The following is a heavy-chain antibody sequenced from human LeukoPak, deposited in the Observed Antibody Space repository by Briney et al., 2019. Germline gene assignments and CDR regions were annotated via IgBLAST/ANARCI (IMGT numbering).Heavy chain of an antibody. V-gene: IGHV1-46*01. CDR1: GYTFTSYY. D-gene: IGHD1-1*01. J-gene: IGHJ3*02. Sequence: ASVKVSCKASGYTFTSYYMHWVRQAPGQGREWMGIVNPSGGSTSYAQKFQGRVTMTRDTSTSTVYMELSSLRSEDTAVYYCAKSETTTDAFDIWGQGTMVTVSS. CDR2: VNPSGGST. CDR3: AKSETTTDAFDI.